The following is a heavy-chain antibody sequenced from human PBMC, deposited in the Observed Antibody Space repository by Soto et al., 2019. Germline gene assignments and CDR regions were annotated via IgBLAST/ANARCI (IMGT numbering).Heavy chain of an antibody. CDR1: GFTFSSYA. CDR2: ISGSGGST. D-gene: IGHD1-20*01. V-gene: IGHV3-23*01. Sequence: GGSLRLSCAASGFTFSSYAMSWVRQAPGKGLEWVSAISGSGGSTYYADSVKGRFTISRDNSKNPLYLQMNSLRAEDKFVYYCTNVLRYNWNYDYWGQGTLVTVSS. CDR3: TNVLRYNWNYDY. J-gene: IGHJ4*02.